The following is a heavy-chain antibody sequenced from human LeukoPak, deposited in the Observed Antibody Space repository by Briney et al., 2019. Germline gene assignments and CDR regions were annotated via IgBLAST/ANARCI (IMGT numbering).Heavy chain of an antibody. J-gene: IGHJ3*02. D-gene: IGHD1-7*01. V-gene: IGHV3-21*01. CDR3: ARAEISTTKAFDI. CDR1: GFTFSSYS. CDR2: ISSSSSYI. Sequence: PGGSLRLSCAASGFTFSSYSMNWVRQAPGKELEWVSSISSSSSYIYYADSVKGRFTISRDNAKNSLYLQMNSLRAEDTAVYYCARAEISTTKAFDIWGQGTMVTVSS.